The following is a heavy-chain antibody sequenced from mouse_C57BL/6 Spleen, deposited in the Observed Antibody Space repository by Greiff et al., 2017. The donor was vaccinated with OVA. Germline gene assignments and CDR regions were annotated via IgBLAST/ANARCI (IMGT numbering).Heavy chain of an antibody. Sequence: VQLQESGPGLVQPSQRLSITCTVSGFSLTSYGVHWVRQSPGKGLEWLGVIWSGGSTDYNAAFISRLSISKDNSKSQVFFKMNSLQADDTAIYYCARKGLTGTRGFAYWGQGTLVTVSA. D-gene: IGHD4-1*01. CDR2: IWSGGST. V-gene: IGHV2-2*01. J-gene: IGHJ3*01. CDR3: ARKGLTGTRGFAY. CDR1: GFSLTSYG.